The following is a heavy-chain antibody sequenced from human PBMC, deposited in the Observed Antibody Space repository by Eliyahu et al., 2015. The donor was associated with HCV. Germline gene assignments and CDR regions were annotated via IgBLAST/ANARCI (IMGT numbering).Heavy chain of an antibody. CDR3: VRDKGVVSPEFDY. CDR1: GXTFSRXG. D-gene: IGHD4-23*01. J-gene: IGHJ4*02. CDR2: IWYDGSKS. V-gene: IGHV3-33*01. Sequence: QVQLVESGGGVVQPGRSLRLSCTASGXTFSRXGMHWVRQIPGEGLEWVALIWYDGSKSDYADSVKGRFTISRDDSKSTLYLQMDSLRAEDTAVYYCVRDKGVVSPEFDYWGQGTLVTVSS.